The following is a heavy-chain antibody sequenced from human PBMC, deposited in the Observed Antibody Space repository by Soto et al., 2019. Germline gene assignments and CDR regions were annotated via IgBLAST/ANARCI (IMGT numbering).Heavy chain of an antibody. Sequence: EVQLVESGGGLVQPGRSLRLSCAASGFTFDDYAMQWVRQAPGKGLEWVSGISWNSGSIGYADSVKGRFTISRDNAKNSLYLQMISLRAEDTALYYCAKVGAVAGTLRAARYFDYWGQGTLVTVSS. CDR2: ISWNSGSI. CDR3: AKVGAVAGTLRAARYFDY. V-gene: IGHV3-9*01. J-gene: IGHJ4*02. CDR1: GFTFDDYA. D-gene: IGHD6-19*01.